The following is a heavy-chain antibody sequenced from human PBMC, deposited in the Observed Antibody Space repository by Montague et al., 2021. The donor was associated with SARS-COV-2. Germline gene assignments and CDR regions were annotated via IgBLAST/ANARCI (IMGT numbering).Heavy chain of an antibody. CDR1: GFSLSTDGVG. CDR2: IYWDDDK. D-gene: IGHD3-10*01. J-gene: IGHJ4*02. CDR3: AHRYYCGSGSSASAVFDY. V-gene: IGHV2-5*02. Sequence: PALVKPTQTLTLTCTFSGFSLSTDGVGVGWIRQPPGKALEWLALIYWDDDKRYRPGLQSRLTITKGTSENQVVLTMTNMDPVDTATYYCAHRYYCGSGSSASAVFDYWGQGTLVTVSS.